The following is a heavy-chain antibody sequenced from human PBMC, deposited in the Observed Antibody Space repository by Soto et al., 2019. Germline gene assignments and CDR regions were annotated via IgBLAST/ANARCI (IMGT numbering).Heavy chain of an antibody. CDR1: GFTFDDYA. Sequence: EVQLVESGGGLVQPGRSLRLSCAASGFTFDDYAMHWVRQAPGKGLEWVSGISWNSGSIGYADSVKGRFTIPRDNAKNSLYLQMNSLRAEDTALYYCACSGYYYAPFDYWGQGTLVTVSS. D-gene: IGHD3-22*01. J-gene: IGHJ4*02. CDR3: ACSGYYYAPFDY. V-gene: IGHV3-9*01. CDR2: ISWNSGSI.